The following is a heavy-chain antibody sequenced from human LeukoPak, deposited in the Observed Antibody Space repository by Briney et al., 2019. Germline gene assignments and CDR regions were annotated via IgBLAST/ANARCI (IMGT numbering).Heavy chain of an antibody. CDR1: GFTFRSYW. D-gene: IGHD3-9*01. V-gene: IGHV3-30*03. J-gene: IGHJ3*02. CDR2: ISYDGSNK. Sequence: PGGSLRLSCAASGFTFRSYWMHWVRQAPGKGLEWVAVISYDGSNKYYADSVKGRFTISRDNSKNTLYLQMNSLRAEDTAVYYCARTKKLRYFDWFRAFDIWGQGTMVTVSS. CDR3: ARTKKLRYFDWFRAFDI.